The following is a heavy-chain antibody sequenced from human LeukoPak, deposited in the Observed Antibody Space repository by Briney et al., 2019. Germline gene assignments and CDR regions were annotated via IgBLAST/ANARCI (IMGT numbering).Heavy chain of an antibody. CDR3: AYYDSSGYYYGRLRY. CDR2: ISAGGGST. V-gene: IGHV3-23*01. CDR1: GFTFSNYA. J-gene: IGHJ4*02. Sequence: SGGSLRLSCAASGFTFSNYAMSWVRQAPGKGLEWVSGISAGGGSTLYADSVKGRFTISRDNSKNTLYLHMNSLRAEDTAVYFCAYYDSSGYYYGRLRYWGQGTPVTVSS. D-gene: IGHD3-22*01.